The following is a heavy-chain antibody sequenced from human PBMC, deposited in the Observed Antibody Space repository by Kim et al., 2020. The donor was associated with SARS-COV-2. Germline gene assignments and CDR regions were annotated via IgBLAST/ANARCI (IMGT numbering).Heavy chain of an antibody. J-gene: IGHJ6*02. Sequence: GESLKISCKGSGYSFTSYWIGWVRQMPGKGLEWMGIIYPGDSDTRYSPSFQGQVTISADKSISTAYLQWSSLKASDTAMYYCARSYGDYGGDYYHYGMDVWGQGTTVTVSS. CDR2: IYPGDSDT. CDR3: ARSYGDYGGDYYHYGMDV. D-gene: IGHD4-17*01. CDR1: GYSFTSYW. V-gene: IGHV5-51*01.